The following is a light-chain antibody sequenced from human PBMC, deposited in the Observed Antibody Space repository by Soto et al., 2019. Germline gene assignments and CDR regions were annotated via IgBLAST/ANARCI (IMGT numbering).Light chain of an antibody. V-gene: IGLV1-40*01. CDR2: GSS. J-gene: IGLJ2*01. CDR1: SSNIGAGYD. CDR3: PAYVSCQSDTV. Sequence: QSVLTQPPSVSGAPGQRLTISCTGSSSNIGAGYDVHWYQQLPGTAPKLLIYGSSNRPSGVPDRFSGSKSGTSASLAITGLQAEDEADYPCPAYVSCQSDTVFGGGTKLPAL.